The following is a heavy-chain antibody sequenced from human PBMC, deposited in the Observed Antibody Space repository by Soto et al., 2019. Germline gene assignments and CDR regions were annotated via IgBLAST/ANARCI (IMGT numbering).Heavy chain of an antibody. CDR3: ARLAMAARRGYYGMDV. D-gene: IGHD6-19*01. V-gene: IGHV1-3*01. J-gene: IGHJ6*02. Sequence: ASVKVSCKASGYTFTSYAMHWVRQAPGQRLGWMGWINAGNGNTKYSQKFQGRVTITRDTSASTAYMELSSLKASDTAMYYCARLAMAARRGYYGMDVWGQGTTVTVSS. CDR1: GYTFTSYA. CDR2: INAGNGNT.